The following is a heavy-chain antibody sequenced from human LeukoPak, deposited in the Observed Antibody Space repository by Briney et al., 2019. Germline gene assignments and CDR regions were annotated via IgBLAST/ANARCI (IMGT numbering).Heavy chain of an antibody. V-gene: IGHV1-69*01. CDR3: ARDLGLLGWLLYDAFDI. Sequence: GSSVKVSCKASGGTFSSYAISWVRQAPGQGLEWMGGIIPIFGTANYAQKFQGRVTITADESTSTAYMELSSLRSEDTAVYYCARDLGLLGWLLYDAFDIWGQGTMVTVSS. CDR2: IIPIFGTA. D-gene: IGHD3-3*01. J-gene: IGHJ3*02. CDR1: GGTFSSYA.